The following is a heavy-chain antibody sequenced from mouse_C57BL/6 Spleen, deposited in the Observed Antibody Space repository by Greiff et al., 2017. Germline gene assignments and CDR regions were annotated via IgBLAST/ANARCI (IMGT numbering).Heavy chain of an antibody. Sequence: VQLQQSGPELVKPGASVKLSCKASGYAFSSSCMNWVKQSPGKGLEWIGRIYPGDGDTNYNGKFKGKATLTTDKSSSTAYMQLSSLTSEDSAVYFCACNYEAWFAYWGQGTLVTVSA. V-gene: IGHV1-82*01. D-gene: IGHD2-1*01. CDR1: GYAFSSSC. CDR2: IYPGDGDT. CDR3: ACNYEAWFAY. J-gene: IGHJ3*01.